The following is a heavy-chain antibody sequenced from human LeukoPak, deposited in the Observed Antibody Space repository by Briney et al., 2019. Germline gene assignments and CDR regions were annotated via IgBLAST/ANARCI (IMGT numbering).Heavy chain of an antibody. D-gene: IGHD6-19*01. CDR3: AREAVAGTGIDY. CDR1: GGSISSYY. V-gene: IGHV4-59*01. J-gene: IGHJ4*02. CDR2: IYSTGST. Sequence: SETLSLTCTVSGGSISSYYWSWIRQPPGKGLEWLGYIYSTGSTNYNPSLRSRVTISVDTSKSQFSLRLRSVTAADTAVYYCAREAVAGTGIDYWGQGTLVTVSS.